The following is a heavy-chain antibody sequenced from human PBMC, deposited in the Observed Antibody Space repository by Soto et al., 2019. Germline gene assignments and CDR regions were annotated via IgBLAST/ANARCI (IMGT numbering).Heavy chain of an antibody. CDR3: ARVPSSSGRAHFDY. V-gene: IGHV3-30-3*01. Sequence: QVQLVESGGGVVQPGRSLRLSCAASGFTXSSYAMHWVRQAPGKGLEWVAVISYDGSNKYYADSVKGRFTISRDNSKNTLYLQMNSLRAEDTAVYYCARVPSSSGRAHFDYWGQGTLVTVSS. D-gene: IGHD2-15*01. CDR2: ISYDGSNK. J-gene: IGHJ4*02. CDR1: GFTXSSYA.